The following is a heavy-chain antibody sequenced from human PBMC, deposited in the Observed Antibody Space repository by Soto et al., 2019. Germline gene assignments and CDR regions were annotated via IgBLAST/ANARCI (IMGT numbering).Heavy chain of an antibody. D-gene: IGHD3-10*01. V-gene: IGHV3-23*01. CDR3: AKDRFTYYTSRGNYHNWFDP. Sequence: RLSSAASGFQFFRYAISWVRHAPGRGLEWASFVSGGVDSDSATATYYADSVKGRFTIPRDHSKSMVYLQKNRVRAEHTAVYFCAKDRFTYYTSRGNYHNWFDPWGQGTLVTVSS. CDR1: GFQFFRYA. J-gene: IGHJ5*02. CDR2: VSGGVDSDSATAT.